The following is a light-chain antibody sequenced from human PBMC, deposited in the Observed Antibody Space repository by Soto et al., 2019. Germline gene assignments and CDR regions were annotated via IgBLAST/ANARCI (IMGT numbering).Light chain of an antibody. CDR3: QQYDNLAQS. Sequence: DIQMTQSPSSLSASVGDRVTITCQASQDISNYLNWYQQKPGKAPKLLIYDASNLETGVPSRFSGSGSGTDFTSTISSLQPEDIATYYCQQYDNLAQSFGPGTKVDIK. CDR1: QDISNY. CDR2: DAS. V-gene: IGKV1-33*01. J-gene: IGKJ3*01.